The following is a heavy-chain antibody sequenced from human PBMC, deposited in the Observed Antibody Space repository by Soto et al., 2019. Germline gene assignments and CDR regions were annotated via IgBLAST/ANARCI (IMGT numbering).Heavy chain of an antibody. Sequence: PGGSLRLSCAASGFTFSIYAMSWVRHAPGKGLEWVSAISGSGGSTYYADSVKGRFTISRDNSKNTLYLQMNSLRAEDTAVYYCAKDPVVRPLIFDYWGQGTLVTVSS. J-gene: IGHJ4*02. CDR2: ISGSGGST. D-gene: IGHD2-21*01. V-gene: IGHV3-23*01. CDR1: GFTFSIYA. CDR3: AKDPVVRPLIFDY.